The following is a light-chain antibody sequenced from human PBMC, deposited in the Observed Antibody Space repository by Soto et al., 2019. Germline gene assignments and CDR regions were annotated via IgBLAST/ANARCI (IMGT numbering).Light chain of an antibody. V-gene: IGLV1-47*02. CDR1: RPSIGSNH. CDR2: TNN. CDR3: AAWHDSLRGVI. J-gene: IGLJ2*01. Sequence: QSVLTQPPSASGTPGQRVTISCSGSRPSIGSNHVYWYQQLPGMAPKLLIYTNNQRPSGVPDRFSASKSGTSASLAISGLRSEDEADYYCAAWHDSLRGVIVGGGTKVTVL.